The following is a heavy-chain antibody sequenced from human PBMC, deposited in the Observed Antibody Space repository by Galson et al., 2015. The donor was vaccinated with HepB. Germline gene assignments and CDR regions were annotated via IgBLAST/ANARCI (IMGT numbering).Heavy chain of an antibody. D-gene: IGHD2/OR15-2a*01. CDR2: LSFTGAT. V-gene: IGHV4-39*01. CDR3: GRHNHTVIRGSSDWYSDL. CDR1: GDSIINSNFF. Sequence: SETLSLTCSVFGDSIINSNFFCGWLRQPPGKGLEWIGSLSFTGATYYSPSLRRRVVMSADTSKNEFSLKLYSVTAADTAVYSCGRHNHTVIRGSSDWYSDLWGRGTLVTVSS. J-gene: IGHJ2*01.